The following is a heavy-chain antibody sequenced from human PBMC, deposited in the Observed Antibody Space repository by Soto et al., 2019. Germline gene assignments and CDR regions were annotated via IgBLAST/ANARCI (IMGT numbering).Heavy chain of an antibody. CDR2: IDPSDSYT. CDR1: GYSLTTHW. J-gene: IGHJ6*02. D-gene: IGHD2-2*01. V-gene: IGHV5-10-1*01. Sequence: GESLKISCEGSGYSLTTHWINWVRQMPGKGLEWMGRIDPSDSYTNYSPSFQGHVTISADKSISTAYLQWSSLKASDTAMYYCARGVTAAANYYYGMDVWGQGTTVTVSS. CDR3: ARGVTAAANYYYGMDV.